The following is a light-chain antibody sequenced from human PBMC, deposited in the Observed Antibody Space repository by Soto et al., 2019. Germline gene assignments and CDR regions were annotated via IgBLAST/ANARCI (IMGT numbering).Light chain of an antibody. J-gene: IGLJ1*01. V-gene: IGLV1-51*01. CDR1: SSNIGTYY. CDR3: GTWDSSLRVYV. Sequence: QSVLTQPPSVSGAPGHEVTISCSGSSSNIGTYYVSWYQQLPGTAPKLLIYDNNKRPSGIPDRFSGSKSGASATLGIAGLQTGDEADYYCGTWDSSLRVYVFGTGTKLTVL. CDR2: DNN.